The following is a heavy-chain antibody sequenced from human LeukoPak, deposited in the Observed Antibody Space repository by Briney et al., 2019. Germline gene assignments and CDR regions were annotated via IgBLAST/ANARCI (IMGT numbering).Heavy chain of an antibody. J-gene: IGHJ5*02. V-gene: IGHV1-18*01. CDR2: ISAYNGNT. CDR3: ARDRGFPGVFDP. Sequence: ASVKVSCKASGGTFSSYAISWVRQAPGQGLEWMGWISAYNGNTNYAQKLQGRVTMTTDTSTSTAYMELRSLRSDDTAMYYCARDRGFPGVFDPWGQGTLVTVSS. CDR1: GGTFSSYA. D-gene: IGHD3-10*01.